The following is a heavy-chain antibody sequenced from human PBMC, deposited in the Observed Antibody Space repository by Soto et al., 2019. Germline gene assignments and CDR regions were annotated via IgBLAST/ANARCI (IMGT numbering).Heavy chain of an antibody. J-gene: IGHJ6*02. V-gene: IGHV3-30*18. Sequence: GSVRLSCTAAGFTFSSYGMHWVRQAPGTGLXWVAVMSYDGSKYYADTVKGRFTISRDNSKNTLYLQINSLRPEDTAVYYCAKDFTPWFGDYFYYYYGMDVWGQGTTVTVSS. CDR3: AKDFTPWFGDYFYYYYGMDV. CDR1: GFTFSSYG. D-gene: IGHD4-17*01. CDR2: MSYDGSK.